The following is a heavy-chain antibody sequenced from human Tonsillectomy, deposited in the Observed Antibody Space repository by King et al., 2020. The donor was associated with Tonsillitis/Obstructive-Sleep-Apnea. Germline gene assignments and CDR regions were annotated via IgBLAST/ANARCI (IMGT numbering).Heavy chain of an antibody. J-gene: IGHJ6*03. CDR3: ARVNVVVVPAAIGLGSDYYYYMDV. D-gene: IGHD2-2*02. V-gene: IGHV1-18*01. CDR2: ISAYNGNT. CDR1: GYTFTSYG. Sequence: QLVQSGAEVKKPGASVKVSCKASGYTFTSYGISWVRQAPGQGLEWMGWISAYNGNTNYAQKLQGRVTMTTDTSTSTAYMELRSLRSDDTAVYYCARVNVVVVPAAIGLGSDYYYYMDVWGKGTTVTVSS.